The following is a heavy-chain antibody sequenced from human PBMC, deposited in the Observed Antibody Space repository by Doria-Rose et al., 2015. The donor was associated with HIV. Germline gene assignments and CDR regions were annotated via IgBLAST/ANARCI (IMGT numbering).Heavy chain of an antibody. CDR1: GFSFESYA. V-gene: IGHV3-9*01. J-gene: IGHJ6*03. D-gene: IGHD3-3*01. CDR2: ISWDSGAK. Sequence: VQLVQSGGGLVQPGRSLRLSCVGSGFSFESYAMHWVRLAPRQGLQWVAGISWDSGAKGNADSVDGRFTISRDNAKKSVYLEMRSLRPEDTAFYYCAKAPIIGPKYYFYMDVWGKGTSVTVSS. CDR3: AKAPIIGPKYYFYMDV.